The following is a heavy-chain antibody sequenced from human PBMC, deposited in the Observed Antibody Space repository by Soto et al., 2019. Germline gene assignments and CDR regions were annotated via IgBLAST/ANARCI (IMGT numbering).Heavy chain of an antibody. CDR2: INGDGSST. CDR3: ARVLRGRGSSTFDY. J-gene: IGHJ4*02. V-gene: IGHV3-74*03. D-gene: IGHD1-26*01. CDR1: GFIFGGHW. Sequence: GGSLRLSCAASGFIFGGHWMHWVRQRPGKGLEWVSRINGDGSSTAYADSVGGRFTISRDDAKNTLDLQMNDLRPEDTALYYCARVLRGRGSSTFDYWGQGTLVTVSS.